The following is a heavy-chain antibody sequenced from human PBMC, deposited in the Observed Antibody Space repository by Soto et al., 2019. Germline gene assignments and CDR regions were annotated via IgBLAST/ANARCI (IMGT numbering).Heavy chain of an antibody. V-gene: IGHV3-21*01. D-gene: IGHD6-13*01. CDR1: RDTLSSDI. J-gene: IGHJ4*02. Sequence: PGGSLRLSCAASRDTLSSDIMNWVRQAPGKRIEWVSSISSSSSYIYYADSVKGRFTISRDDSNNTLYLQMNSLIAEDTAVYYCAKPIAAAGIHFDLLDYCSQGTFDTVSS. CDR2: ISSSSSYI. CDR3: AKPIAAAGIHFDLLDY.